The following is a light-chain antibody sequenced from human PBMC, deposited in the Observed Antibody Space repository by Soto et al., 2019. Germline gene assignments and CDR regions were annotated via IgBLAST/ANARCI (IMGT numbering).Light chain of an antibody. V-gene: IGLV2-14*01. CDR1: SSDVGAYNY. J-gene: IGLJ2*01. CDR2: EVT. Sequence: QSALTQPASVSGSPGQSITISCTGSSSDVGAYNYVSWYQQHPGKAPRLMIYEVTNRPSGVSNRFSGSKSGNTASLTISGLRAEDEVDYYCSSYTSGSTLVVFGGGTKLTVL. CDR3: SSYTSGSTLVV.